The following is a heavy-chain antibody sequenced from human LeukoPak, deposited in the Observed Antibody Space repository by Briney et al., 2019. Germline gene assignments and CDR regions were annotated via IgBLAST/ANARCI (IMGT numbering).Heavy chain of an antibody. CDR2: MNPNSGNT. Sequence: ASVKVSCKASGYTFTSYDINWERQATGQGLEWMGWMNPNSGNTGYAQKFQGRVTMTRNTSISTAYMELSSLRSEDTAVYYCARVVRGITYYYYGMDVWGQGTTVTVSS. CDR1: GYTFTSYD. J-gene: IGHJ6*02. V-gene: IGHV1-8*01. D-gene: IGHD3-10*01. CDR3: ARVVRGITYYYYGMDV.